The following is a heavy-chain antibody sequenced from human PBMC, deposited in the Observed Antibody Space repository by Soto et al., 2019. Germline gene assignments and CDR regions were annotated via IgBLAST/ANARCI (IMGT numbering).Heavy chain of an antibody. V-gene: IGHV4-34*01. CDR3: ARVSRITMVRGVIIRGSYFDY. CDR2: INHSGST. CDR1: GGSFSGYY. D-gene: IGHD3-10*01. J-gene: IGHJ4*02. Sequence: SETLSLTCAVYGGSFSGYYWSWIRQPPGKGLEWIGEINHSGSTNYNPSLKSRVTISVDTSKNQFSLKLSSVTAADTAVYYCARVSRITMVRGVIIRGSYFDYWGQGTLVTVSS.